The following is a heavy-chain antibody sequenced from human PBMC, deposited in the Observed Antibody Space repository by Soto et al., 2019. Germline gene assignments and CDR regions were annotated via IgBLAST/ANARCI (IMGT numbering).Heavy chain of an antibody. CDR3: ARSGTHSGSPLHDAFDI. V-gene: IGHV1-46*01. CDR1: GYTFTSYY. J-gene: IGHJ3*02. Sequence: ASVKVSCKASGYTFTSYYMHWVRQPPGQGLEWMGIINPSGGSTSYAQKFQGRVTMTRDTSTSTVYMELSSLRSEDTAVYYCARSGTHSGSPLHDAFDIWGQGTMVTVSS. CDR2: INPSGGST. D-gene: IGHD1-26*01.